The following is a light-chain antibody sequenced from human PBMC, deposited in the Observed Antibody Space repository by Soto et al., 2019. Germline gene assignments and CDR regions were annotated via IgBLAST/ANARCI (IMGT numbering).Light chain of an antibody. CDR1: QGISND. Sequence: DIQMTQSPSSLSASVGDRVTLTCRASQGISNDLGWYQQKPGRAPKRLIYAGSRLQSGVPSRFSGSGSGTEFTLTISSLQPEDFATYYCLQHNSYPRTFGQGTEVEIK. CDR3: LQHNSYPRT. J-gene: IGKJ1*01. V-gene: IGKV1-17*01. CDR2: AGS.